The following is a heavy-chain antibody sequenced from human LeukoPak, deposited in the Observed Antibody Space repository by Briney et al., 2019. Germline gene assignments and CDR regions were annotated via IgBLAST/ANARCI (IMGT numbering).Heavy chain of an antibody. J-gene: IGHJ5*02. D-gene: IGHD3-22*01. CDR2: MNPNSGNT. V-gene: IGHV1-8*03. CDR1: GYTFTNYD. CDR3: ARDYYDSSAPLVGFDP. Sequence: GASVKVSCKASGYTFTNYDINWVRQAAGQGLEWMGWMNPNSGNTGYAKKFQGRVTFTRNTSISTAYMELGSLRSEDTAVYYCARDYYDSSAPLVGFDPWGQGTLVTVSS.